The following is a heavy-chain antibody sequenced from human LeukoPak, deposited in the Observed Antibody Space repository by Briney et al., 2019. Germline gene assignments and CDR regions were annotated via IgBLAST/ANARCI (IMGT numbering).Heavy chain of an antibody. J-gene: IGHJ5*02. CDR1: GFTFSSYS. CDR2: INQDGSDK. Sequence: GGSLRLSCAASGFTFSSYSTNWVRQAPGKGLEWVAKINQDGSDKYYVDSVEGRFTISRDNAKNSLYLQMNSLRAEDTAVYYCASFLSSGYYQTWYDPWGQGTLVTVSS. V-gene: IGHV3-7*01. D-gene: IGHD3-22*01. CDR3: ASFLSSGYYQTWYDP.